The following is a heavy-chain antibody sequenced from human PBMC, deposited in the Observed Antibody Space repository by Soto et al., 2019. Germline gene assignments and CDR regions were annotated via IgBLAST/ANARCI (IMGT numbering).Heavy chain of an antibody. J-gene: IGHJ5*02. CDR3: ARDPWNFVSGWFDP. CDR1: GYTFSSNA. CDR2: INAGNGNT. V-gene: IGHV1-3*05. Sequence: QVQLVQSGAEEKKPGASVKVSCKASGYTFSSNAMHWVRQAPGQRLEWMGWINAGNGNTKYSQKFQGRVTITRDTSASTAYMELSSLRSEDTAVYYCARDPWNFVSGWFDPWGQVTLVTVSS. D-gene: IGHD1-7*01.